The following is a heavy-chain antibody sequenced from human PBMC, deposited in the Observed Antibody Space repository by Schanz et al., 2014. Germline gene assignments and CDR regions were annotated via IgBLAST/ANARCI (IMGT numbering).Heavy chain of an antibody. CDR3: AKDDTQVNGMDV. J-gene: IGHJ6*02. V-gene: IGHV3-66*02. CDR2: IGGDASRT. CDR1: GFTVSSNY. Sequence: EVQLVESGGGLVQPGGSLRLSCAASGFTVSSNYMSWVRQAPGKGPEWVSAIGGDASRTYYADSVKGRFTISRDNSKNTLHLQMNSLRVEDTAVYYCAKDDTQVNGMDVWGQGTTVTVSS.